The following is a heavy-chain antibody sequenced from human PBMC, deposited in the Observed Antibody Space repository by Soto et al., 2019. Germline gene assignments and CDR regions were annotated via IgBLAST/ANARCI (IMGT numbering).Heavy chain of an antibody. CDR3: ALKGGYSGYDRGFLSDY. D-gene: IGHD5-12*01. J-gene: IGHJ4*02. Sequence: ASVKVSCKASGYTFTSYYMHWVRQAPGQGLEWMGIINPSGGSTSYAQKFQGRVTMTRDTSTSTVYMELSSLRSEDTAVYYCALKGGYSGYDRGFLSDYWGQGTLGTVAS. CDR1: GYTFTSYY. CDR2: INPSGGST. V-gene: IGHV1-46*01.